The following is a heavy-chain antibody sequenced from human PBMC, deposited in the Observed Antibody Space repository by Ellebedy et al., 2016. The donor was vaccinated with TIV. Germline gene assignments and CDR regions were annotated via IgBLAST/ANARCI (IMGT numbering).Heavy chain of an antibody. J-gene: IGHJ1*01. D-gene: IGHD3-22*01. Sequence: GESLKISXAASGFTFSVYWMHLVRQAPGKGLVWVSRINNDATSTTYADSVRGRFIISRDNAKNTLYLQMNSLRVEDTAMYYCATMGYYDVSGYYGYVHHWGQGTLVTVSS. CDR1: GFTFSVYW. CDR3: ATMGYYDVSGYYGYVHH. V-gene: IGHV3-74*03. CDR2: INNDATST.